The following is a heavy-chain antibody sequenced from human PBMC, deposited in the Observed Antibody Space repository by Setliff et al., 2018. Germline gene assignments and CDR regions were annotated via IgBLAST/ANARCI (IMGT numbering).Heavy chain of an antibody. D-gene: IGHD2-15*01. Sequence: SETLSLTCAVSGYFISSGYYWGWIRQPPGKGLEWIGSIYHSGSTYYNPSLKSRVTISVDTSKKQFSLKLSSVTAADTAVYYCARRHCSGGSCYSLNYFDYWGQGTLVTVPS. CDR3: ARRHCSGGSCYSLNYFDY. CDR2: IYHSGST. V-gene: IGHV4-38-2*01. J-gene: IGHJ4*02. CDR1: GYFISSGYY.